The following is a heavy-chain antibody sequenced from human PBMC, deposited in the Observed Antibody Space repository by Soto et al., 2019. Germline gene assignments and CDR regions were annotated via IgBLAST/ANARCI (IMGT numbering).Heavy chain of an antibody. D-gene: IGHD3-9*01. V-gene: IGHV4-4*02. CDR3: ARLKTYDILIKYDY. CDR2: IHDNGST. Sequence: SETLSHTCAVSGASIGTSNWWSWVRQSPGKGLEWIGEIHDNGSTKYNPSLKSRVTISLDKSKDQFSLNVSSVTAADTAVYYCARLKTYDILIKYDYWGQGSLVTVSS. CDR1: GASIGTSNW. J-gene: IGHJ4*02.